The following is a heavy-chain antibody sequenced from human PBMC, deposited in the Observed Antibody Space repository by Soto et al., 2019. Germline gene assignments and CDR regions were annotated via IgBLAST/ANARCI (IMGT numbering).Heavy chain of an antibody. CDR3: AKERGFLTTVDSYGMDV. J-gene: IGHJ6*02. Sequence: QVQLVESGGGVVQPGRSLRLSCAASGFTFSSYGMYWVRQAPGKGLEWVAVISYDGSNKNYADSVKGRCTISRDNSKNTFYVQMNSLRAEDTAVYYCAKERGFLTTVDSYGMDVWGQGTTVTVSS. D-gene: IGHD2-2*01. CDR2: ISYDGSNK. CDR1: GFTFSSYG. V-gene: IGHV3-30*18.